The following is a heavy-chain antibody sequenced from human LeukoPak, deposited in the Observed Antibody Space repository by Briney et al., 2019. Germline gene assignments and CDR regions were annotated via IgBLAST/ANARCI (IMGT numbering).Heavy chain of an antibody. CDR2: ISTSSSYI. Sequence: GGSLRLSCAASGFTFSNYSMSWVRQAPGKGLEWVSSISTSSSYIYYADSVKGRFTISRDNAKNSLYLQMNSLRAEDTALYYCARDGDTVLTRGYYYYMDVWGKGTTVTVSS. J-gene: IGHJ6*03. D-gene: IGHD4-23*01. CDR1: GFTFSNYS. V-gene: IGHV3-21*01. CDR3: ARDGDTVLTRGYYYYMDV.